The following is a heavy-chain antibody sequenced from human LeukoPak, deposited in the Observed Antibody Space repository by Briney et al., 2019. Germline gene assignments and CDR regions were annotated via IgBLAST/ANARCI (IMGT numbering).Heavy chain of an antibody. CDR1: GLSFNSNV. V-gene: IGHV3-48*01. CDR2: ISSGSDTI. J-gene: IGHJ6*03. CDR3: ARAYDPSGSHYYYYMDV. D-gene: IGHD3-22*01. Sequence: PGGSLRLSCVASGLSFNSNVVNWVRQSPGKGLEWSSFISSGSDTIYYADSVRGRFTISRDNDKNSLSLQMNSLRAEDTAVYYCARAYDPSGSHYYYYMDVWGKGTTVTVSS.